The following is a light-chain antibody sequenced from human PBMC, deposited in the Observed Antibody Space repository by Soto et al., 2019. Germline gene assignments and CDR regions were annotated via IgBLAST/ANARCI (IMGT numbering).Light chain of an antibody. CDR1: QSAGRN. Sequence: EVVMTQSPATLSVSPGERGTLSCRASQSAGRNLAWYQQKPGQAPRLLIYGASTRATGIPARFSGSGSGTEFTLTISSLQSEDFAVYYCQQYNNWTPYTFGQGTKLEIK. V-gene: IGKV3-15*01. CDR2: GAS. CDR3: QQYNNWTPYT. J-gene: IGKJ2*01.